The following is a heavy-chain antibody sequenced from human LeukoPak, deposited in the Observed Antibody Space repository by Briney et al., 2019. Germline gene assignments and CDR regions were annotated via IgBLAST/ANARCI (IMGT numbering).Heavy chain of an antibody. CDR1: GGTFSSYS. V-gene: IGHV1-69*02. CDR2: IIPILGIA. J-gene: IGHJ4*02. D-gene: IGHD6-19*01. CDR3: TTPPGSAVAGTLVDY. Sequence: GASVKVSCNASGGTFSSYSISWVRQAPGQGLEWMGRIIPILGIANSAQKFQGRVTITADKSTSTAYMELSSLSSEDTAVYYCTTPPGSAVAGTLVDYWGQGTLVIVSS.